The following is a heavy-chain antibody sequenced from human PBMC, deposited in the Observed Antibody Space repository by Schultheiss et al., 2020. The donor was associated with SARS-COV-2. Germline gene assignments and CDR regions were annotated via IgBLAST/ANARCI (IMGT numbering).Heavy chain of an antibody. CDR2: INPSSGGT. CDR3: ARGFWYSGYYPPFDY. V-gene: IGHV1-46*01. CDR1: GYTFTSYY. D-gene: IGHD5-12*01. Sequence: ASVKVSCKASGYTFTSYYIHWVRQAPGQGLEWMGVINPSSGGTTYAQKFQGRVTMTRDTSTSTVYVELSSLRSQDTAVYYCARGFWYSGYYPPFDYWGQGTLVTVSS. J-gene: IGHJ4*02.